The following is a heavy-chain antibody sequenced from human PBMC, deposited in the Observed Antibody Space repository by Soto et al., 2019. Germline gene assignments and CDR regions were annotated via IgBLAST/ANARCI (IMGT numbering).Heavy chain of an antibody. V-gene: IGHV3-23*01. J-gene: IGHJ4*02. D-gene: IGHD3-22*01. Sequence: PGGSLRLSCAASGFTFSSYAMSWFRQAPGKGLEWVSAISGSGGSTYYADSVKGRFTISRDNSKNTLYLQMNSLRAEDTAVYYCAKDSNYYDSSGYYGYWGQGTLVTVSS. CDR1: GFTFSSYA. CDR3: AKDSNYYDSSGYYGY. CDR2: ISGSGGST.